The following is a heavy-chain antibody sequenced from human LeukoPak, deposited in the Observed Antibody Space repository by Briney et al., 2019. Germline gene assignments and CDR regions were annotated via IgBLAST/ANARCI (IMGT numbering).Heavy chain of an antibody. D-gene: IGHD2-2*01. CDR3: AREPVVPAAPGDY. V-gene: IGHV1-69*05. J-gene: IGHJ4*02. Sequence: SVKVSCKASGGTFSSYAISWVRQAPGQGLEWMGGIIPIFGTANYAQKFQGRVTITTDESTSTAYMELSSLRSEDTAVYYCAREPVVPAAPGDYWGQGTLVTVSS. CDR2: IIPIFGTA. CDR1: GGTFSSYA.